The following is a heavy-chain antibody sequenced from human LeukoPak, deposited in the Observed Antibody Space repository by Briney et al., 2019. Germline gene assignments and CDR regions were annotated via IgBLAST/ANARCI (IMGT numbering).Heavy chain of an antibody. CDR1: GGSISSYY. V-gene: IGHV4-59*01. J-gene: IGHJ5*02. Sequence: SETLSLTCTVSGGSISSYYWSWIRQPPGKGLEWIGYIYYSGTTNYNPSLKSRVTISVDTSNNHFSLKLRSLTAADTAVYYCARATRTWFDPWGQGTLVTVSS. CDR3: ARATRTWFDP. CDR2: IYYSGTT.